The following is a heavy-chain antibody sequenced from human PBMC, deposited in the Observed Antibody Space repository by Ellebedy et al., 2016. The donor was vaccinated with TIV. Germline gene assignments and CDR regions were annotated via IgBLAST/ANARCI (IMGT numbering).Heavy chain of an antibody. J-gene: IGHJ5*02. Sequence: MPSETLSLTCTVSGGSISSYFWSWVRQPPGKGLEWIGYVYYSGSTKYNPSLKSRVTISGDTSKKQFSLKLSSVTAADTAVYYCARHVTLSSAVRINNWFDPWGQGTLVTVSS. CDR1: GGSISSYF. CDR2: VYYSGST. CDR3: ARHVTLSSAVRINNWFDP. D-gene: IGHD6-6*01. V-gene: IGHV4-59*08.